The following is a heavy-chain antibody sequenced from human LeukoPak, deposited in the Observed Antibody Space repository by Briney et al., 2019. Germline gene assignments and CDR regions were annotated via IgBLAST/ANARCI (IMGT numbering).Heavy chain of an antibody. J-gene: IGHJ3*02. Sequence: PGGSLRLSCAASGFAFSSYAMHWVRQSAGKGLEYVSAISSNGGSTYYANSVKGTFTISRDNSKNTLYLQIGSLRAEDMAVYYCARAASLYSSGWYLDEDAFDIWGQGTMVTVSS. V-gene: IGHV3-64*01. D-gene: IGHD6-19*01. CDR2: ISSNGGST. CDR1: GFAFSSYA. CDR3: ARAASLYSSGWYLDEDAFDI.